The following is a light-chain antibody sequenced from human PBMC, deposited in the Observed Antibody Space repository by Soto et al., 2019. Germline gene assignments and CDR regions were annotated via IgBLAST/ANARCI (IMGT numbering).Light chain of an antibody. CDR2: DPS. V-gene: IGKV3-11*01. Sequence: EIVLTQSPATLSSSPGERATLSCRPSQSVSSYLAWYQQKPGQAPSLLIYDPSNRATGIPARFSGSGSGTDFTLTISSLAPEDFAVYSCQQRSNWPLTFGGGTKVEIK. CDR3: QQRSNWPLT. CDR1: QSVSSY. J-gene: IGKJ4*01.